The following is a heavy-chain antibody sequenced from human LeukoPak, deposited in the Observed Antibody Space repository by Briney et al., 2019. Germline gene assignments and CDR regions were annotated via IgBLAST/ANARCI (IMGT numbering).Heavy chain of an antibody. Sequence: SETLSLTCTVSGGSIGSSYWSWNRQPAGKGLEWIGRFFTGGSTYYNPSLESRVTMSVDTSKNQFSLNLSSVTAADTAVYFCARGGGVAVGMDVWGQGTTVIVSS. V-gene: IGHV4-4*07. D-gene: IGHD6-19*01. CDR3: ARGGGVAVGMDV. J-gene: IGHJ6*02. CDR1: GGSIGSSY. CDR2: FFTGGST.